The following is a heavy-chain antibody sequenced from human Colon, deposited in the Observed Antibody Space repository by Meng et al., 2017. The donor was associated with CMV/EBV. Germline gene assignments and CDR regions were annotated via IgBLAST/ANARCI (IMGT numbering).Heavy chain of an antibody. Sequence: SISSSSYYWGWNRQPPGKGLEWIGSIYYSGSTYYNPSLKSRVTISVDTSKNQFSLKLSSVTAADTAVYYCARPLYSSSWYTRGWFDPWGQGTLVTVSS. D-gene: IGHD6-13*01. V-gene: IGHV4-39*07. J-gene: IGHJ5*02. CDR1: SISSSSYY. CDR2: IYYSGST. CDR3: ARPLYSSSWYTRGWFDP.